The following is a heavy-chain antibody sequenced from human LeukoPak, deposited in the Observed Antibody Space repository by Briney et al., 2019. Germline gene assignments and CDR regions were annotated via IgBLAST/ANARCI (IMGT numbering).Heavy chain of an antibody. CDR3: ARDSSSSQLGAFDI. Sequence: ASVKVSCKASGYTFTSYDINWVRQATGQGLEWMGWMNPNSGNTGYAQKFQGRVTITRNTSISTAYMELSSLRSEDTAVYYCARDSSSSQLGAFDIWGQGTMVTVSS. CDR1: GYTFTSYD. V-gene: IGHV1-8*03. D-gene: IGHD6-6*01. CDR2: MNPNSGNT. J-gene: IGHJ3*02.